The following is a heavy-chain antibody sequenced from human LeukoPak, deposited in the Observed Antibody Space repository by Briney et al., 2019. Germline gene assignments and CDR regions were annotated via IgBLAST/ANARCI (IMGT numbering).Heavy chain of an antibody. CDR2: IYYSGST. CDR3: ARDSSGWSVDFDY. Sequence: SETLSLTCTVSGGSISSGDYYWSWIRQPPGKGLEWIGYIYYSGSTYYNPSLKSRVTISVDTSKNQFSLKLSSVTAADTAVYYCARDSSGWSVDFDYWGQGTLVTVSS. J-gene: IGHJ4*02. V-gene: IGHV4-30-4*08. D-gene: IGHD6-19*01. CDR1: GGSISSGDYY.